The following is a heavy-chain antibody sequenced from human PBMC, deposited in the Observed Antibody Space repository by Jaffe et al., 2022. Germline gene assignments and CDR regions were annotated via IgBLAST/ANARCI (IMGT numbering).Heavy chain of an antibody. Sequence: QITLKESGPTLVKPTQTLTLTCTFSGFSLSTSGVGVGWIRQPPGKALEWLALIYWNDDKRYSPSLKSRLTITKDTSKNQVVLTMTNMDPVDTATYYCAHSPYPQNPLYCSSTSCYVVPNWFDPWGQGTLVTVSS. J-gene: IGHJ5*02. V-gene: IGHV2-5*01. D-gene: IGHD2-2*01. CDR3: AHSPYPQNPLYCSSTSCYVVPNWFDP. CDR1: GFSLSTSGVG. CDR2: IYWNDDK.